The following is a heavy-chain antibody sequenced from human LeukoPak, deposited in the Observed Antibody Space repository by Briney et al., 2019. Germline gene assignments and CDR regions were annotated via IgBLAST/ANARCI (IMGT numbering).Heavy chain of an antibody. CDR1: GGSISSSSYY. CDR2: IYYSGST. V-gene: IGHV4-39*07. Sequence: SETLSLTCTVSGGSISSSSYYWGWIRQPPGKGLEWIGSIYYSGSTYYNPSLKSRVTISVDTSKNQFSLKLSSVTAADTAVYYCARGSPPDVVVVAGNFDLWGRGTLVTVSS. J-gene: IGHJ2*01. D-gene: IGHD2-15*01. CDR3: ARGSPPDVVVVAGNFDL.